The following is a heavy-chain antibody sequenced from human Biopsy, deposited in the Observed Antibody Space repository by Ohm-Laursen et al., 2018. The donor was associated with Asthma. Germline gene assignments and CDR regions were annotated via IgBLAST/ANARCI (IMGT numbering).Heavy chain of an antibody. CDR1: GYTFISFA. D-gene: IGHD3-9*01. CDR3: ARTYYDFLTGQVKDVFGV. J-gene: IGHJ3*01. CDR2: VNTGNGDT. Sequence: ASVKVSCKSSGYTFISFAIHWVRQAPGQRLEWMGWVNTGNGDTKYSQKFQGRVTITRDTSASTAYMELRSLRSEDTATYYCARTYYDFLTGQVKDVFGVWGQGTMVTVSS. V-gene: IGHV1-3*04.